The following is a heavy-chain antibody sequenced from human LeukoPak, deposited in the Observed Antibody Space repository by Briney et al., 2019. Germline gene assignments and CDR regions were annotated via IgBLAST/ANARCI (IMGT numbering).Heavy chain of an antibody. J-gene: IGHJ6*03. CDR3: ARDPSGYEFVYYYMDV. CDR2: IYYSGST. Sequence: PSETLSLTCTVSGGSISSSNYYWGWIRQPPGKGLEWIGNIYYSGSTYYNPSLKSRVTISEDTSKNQFSLKLSSVTAADTAVYYCARDPSGYEFVYYYMDVWGKGTTVTVSS. V-gene: IGHV4-39*07. D-gene: IGHD5-12*01. CDR1: GGSISSSNYY.